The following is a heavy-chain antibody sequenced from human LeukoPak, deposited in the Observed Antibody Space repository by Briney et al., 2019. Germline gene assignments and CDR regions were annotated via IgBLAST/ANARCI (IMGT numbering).Heavy chain of an antibody. D-gene: IGHD1-14*01. CDR1: GYTLTGYF. Sequence: ASVKVSCKASGYTLTGYFMHCVRQAPGQGLEWIGWINPNIGATKYARKFQGRVTMTRDTSISTAYMEVSRLRSDDTAVYYCARGQLTDDLDYWGQGTLVTVSS. J-gene: IGHJ4*02. CDR2: INPNIGAT. V-gene: IGHV1-2*02. CDR3: ARGQLTDDLDY.